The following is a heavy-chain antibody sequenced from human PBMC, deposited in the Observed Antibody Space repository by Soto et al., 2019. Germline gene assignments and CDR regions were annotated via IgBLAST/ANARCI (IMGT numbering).Heavy chain of an antibody. V-gene: IGHV6-1*01. CDR1: GYSVSSNSAA. Sequence: SHTLSLTCAISGYSVSSNSAAWNLIRQSPSRGLEWLGRTYYRSKWYNDYAVSVKSRITINPDTSKNQFSLQLNSVTPEDTAVYYCAREVAMVRGVIITGYDAFDIWGQGTMVTVSS. D-gene: IGHD3-10*01. CDR2: TYYRSKWYN. CDR3: AREVAMVRGVIITGYDAFDI. J-gene: IGHJ3*02.